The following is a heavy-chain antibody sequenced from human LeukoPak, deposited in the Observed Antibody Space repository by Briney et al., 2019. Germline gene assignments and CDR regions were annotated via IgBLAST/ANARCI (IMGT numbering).Heavy chain of an antibody. V-gene: IGHV4-34*01. CDR3: ARDVPLGFAEY. Sequence: SETLSLTCAVYGGSFSGYYWSWIRQPPGKGLEWIGEINHSGSTNYNPSLKSRVTISVDTSKNQFSLKLSSVTAADTAVYYCARDVPLGFAEYWGQGTLVTVSS. J-gene: IGHJ4*02. CDR2: INHSGST. CDR1: GGSFSGYY. D-gene: IGHD3-10*01.